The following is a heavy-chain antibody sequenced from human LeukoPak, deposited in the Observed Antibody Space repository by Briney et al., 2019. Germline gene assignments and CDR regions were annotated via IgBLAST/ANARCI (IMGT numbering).Heavy chain of an antibody. Sequence: SETLSLTCTVSGGSISSYYWSWIRQPPGKGLEWIGSIYYSGSTYYNPSLKSRVTISVDTSKNQFSLKLSSVTAADTAVYYCARRPMVRGAQATGWDYWGQGTLVTVSS. CDR2: IYYSGST. CDR1: GGSISSYY. V-gene: IGHV4-39*01. J-gene: IGHJ4*02. D-gene: IGHD3-10*01. CDR3: ARRPMVRGAQATGWDY.